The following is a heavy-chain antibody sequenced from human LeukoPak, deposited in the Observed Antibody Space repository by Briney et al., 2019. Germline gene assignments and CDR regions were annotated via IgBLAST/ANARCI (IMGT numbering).Heavy chain of an antibody. V-gene: IGHV1-2*02. Sequence: ASVKVSCKASGFTFTAYYMHWVRQAPGQGLEWMGWINPNSGGTNYAQKFQGRVTMTRDTSISTAYMELSRLRSDDTALYYCARGGYSGTEKPNDYWGQGTLVTVSS. D-gene: IGHD1-26*01. J-gene: IGHJ4*02. CDR3: ARGGYSGTEKPNDY. CDR2: INPNSGGT. CDR1: GFTFTAYY.